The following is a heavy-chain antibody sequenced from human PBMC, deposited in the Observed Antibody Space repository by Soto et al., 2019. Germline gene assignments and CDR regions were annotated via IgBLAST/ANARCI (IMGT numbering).Heavy chain of an antibody. D-gene: IGHD2-15*01. J-gene: IGHJ4*02. Sequence: PGESLKISCKGSGYSFTSYWISWVRQMPGKGLEWMGRIDPSDSYTNYSPSFQGHVTISADKSISTAYLQWSSLKASDTAMYYCATSVVVAATGDDYWGQGTLVTVSS. CDR2: IDPSDSYT. CDR3: ATSVVVAATGDDY. CDR1: GYSFTSYW. V-gene: IGHV5-10-1*01.